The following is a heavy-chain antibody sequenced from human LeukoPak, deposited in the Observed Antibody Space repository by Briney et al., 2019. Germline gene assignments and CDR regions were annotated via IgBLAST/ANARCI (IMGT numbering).Heavy chain of an antibody. D-gene: IGHD3-22*01. CDR3: ARISDASSGYFDY. Sequence: GGSLRLSCAGSGITFSTYWMHWVRQAPGKGLVWVSRINSEGSTISYADSVKGRFTISRDNAKNTLYLQMNSLGAEDTAVYYCARISDASSGYFDYWGQGTLVTVS. J-gene: IGHJ4*02. CDR1: GITFSTYW. CDR2: INSEGSTI. V-gene: IGHV3-74*01.